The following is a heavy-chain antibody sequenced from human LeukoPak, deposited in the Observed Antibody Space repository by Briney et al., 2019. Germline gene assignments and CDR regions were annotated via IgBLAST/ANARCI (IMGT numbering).Heavy chain of an antibody. CDR1: GYXFTXXY. CDR2: INPSGGST. D-gene: IGHD6-19*01. CDR3: ATGTPNSSGWYAY. V-gene: IGHV1-46*01. J-gene: IGHJ4*02. Sequence: GYXFTXXYMHWVRQAPGQGXEWMGIINPSGGSTSYAQKFQGRVTMTRDTSTSTVYMELSSLRSEDTAVYYCATGTPNSSGWYAYWGQGTLVTVSS.